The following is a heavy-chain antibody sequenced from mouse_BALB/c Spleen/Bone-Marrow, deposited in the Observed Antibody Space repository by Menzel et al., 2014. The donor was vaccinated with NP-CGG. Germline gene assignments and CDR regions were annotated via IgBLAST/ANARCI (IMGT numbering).Heavy chain of an antibody. J-gene: IGHJ2*01. Sequence: EVQGVESGGALVQPGGSLKLSCAASGFTFSSYGMSWVRQTPDKRLELVATINSNGGSTYYPDSVKGRFTISRDNAKNTLYLQMSSLKSEDTAMYYCARDSNDYWGQGTTLTVSS. CDR3: ARDSNDY. CDR2: INSNGGST. CDR1: GFTFSSYG. V-gene: IGHV5-6-3*01.